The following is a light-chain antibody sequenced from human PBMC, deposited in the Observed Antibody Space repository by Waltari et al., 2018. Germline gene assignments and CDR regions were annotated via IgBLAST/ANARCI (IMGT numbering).Light chain of an antibody. Sequence: DIQMTQSPSTLSASLGDRVTITCRDSQCLRKWLAWYQQKPGKAPKVLIYKASTLESGVPSRFSGSGSGTEFTLTISSLQPDDFATYYCQQYRNLWTFGQGTKVEIK. CDR1: QCLRKW. CDR2: KAS. V-gene: IGKV1-5*03. CDR3: QQYRNLWT. J-gene: IGKJ1*01.